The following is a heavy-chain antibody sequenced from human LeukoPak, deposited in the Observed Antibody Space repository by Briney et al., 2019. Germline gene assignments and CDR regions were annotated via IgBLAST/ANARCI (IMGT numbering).Heavy chain of an antibody. V-gene: IGHV4-34*01. CDR1: GGSFSGYY. D-gene: IGHD3-9*01. CDR2: INHSGST. CDR3: ARVGYDILTGYRDAFDI. J-gene: IGHJ3*02. Sequence: SETLSLTCAVYGGSFSGYYWSWIRQPPGKGLEWIGEINHSGSTNYNPSLKSRVTISVDTSKNQFSLKLSSVTAADTAVYYCARVGYDILTGYRDAFDIWGQGTMVTVSS.